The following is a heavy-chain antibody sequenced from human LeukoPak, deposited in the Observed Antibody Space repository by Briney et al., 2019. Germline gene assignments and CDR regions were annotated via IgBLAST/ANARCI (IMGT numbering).Heavy chain of an antibody. Sequence: GGSLRLSCAASGFIFRHYTMTWVRQAPGKGLEWVSHIRSNGDDIRYADFVEGRFTISRDDAKNSLFLQMNSLRAEDTAVYYCARGTTAFDYWGQGTLVTVSS. D-gene: IGHD4-17*01. CDR2: IRSNGDDI. CDR1: GFIFRHYT. CDR3: ARGTTAFDY. J-gene: IGHJ4*02. V-gene: IGHV3-21*05.